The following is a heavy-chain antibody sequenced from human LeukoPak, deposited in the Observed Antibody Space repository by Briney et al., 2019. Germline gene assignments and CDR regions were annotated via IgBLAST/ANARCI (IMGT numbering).Heavy chain of an antibody. CDR3: ARGKGYSYGSPLLDY. J-gene: IGHJ4*02. CDR1: GGTFSSYA. V-gene: IGHV1-69*06. CDR2: IIPIFGTA. Sequence: RASVKVSCKASGGTFSSYAIGWVRQAPGQGLEWMGGIIPIFGTANYAQKFQGRVTITADKSTSTAYMELSSLRSEDTAVYYCARGKGYSYGSPLLDYWGQGTLVTVSS. D-gene: IGHD5-18*01.